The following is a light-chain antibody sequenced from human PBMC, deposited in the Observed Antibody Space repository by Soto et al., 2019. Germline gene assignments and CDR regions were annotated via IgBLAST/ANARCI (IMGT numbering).Light chain of an antibody. V-gene: IGKV3-20*01. CDR3: QTYGDSLFT. J-gene: IGKJ3*01. CDR2: AAS. CDR1: QSVSRSL. Sequence: EIVLTQSPGTLSLSPGERATLSCRASQSVSRSLLSWYQQKPGQAPRPLLSAASSRATGIPDRFSGSGSGTYLTLTISSLEPEDFAVYYCQTYGDSLFTFGPGTKVEI.